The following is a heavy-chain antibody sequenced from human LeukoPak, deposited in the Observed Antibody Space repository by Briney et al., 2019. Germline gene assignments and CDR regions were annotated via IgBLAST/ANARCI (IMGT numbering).Heavy chain of an antibody. V-gene: IGHV3-30-3*01. J-gene: IGHJ5*02. CDR2: ISYDGSNK. CDR3: ATRIASPGRGWFDP. D-gene: IGHD6-13*01. CDR1: GFIFSNYV. Sequence: GGSLRLSCAASGFIFSNYVMNWARQAPGKGLEWVAIISYDGSNKYYADSVKGRFTISRDNSKNTAYLQMNSLRAEDTAVYYCATRIASPGRGWFDPWGQGTLVTVSS.